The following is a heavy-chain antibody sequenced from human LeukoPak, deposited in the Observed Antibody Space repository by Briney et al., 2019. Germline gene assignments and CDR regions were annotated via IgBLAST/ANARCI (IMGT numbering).Heavy chain of an antibody. CDR3: TREGYDFWSGYHDAFDI. D-gene: IGHD3-3*01. Sequence: GGSLRLSCTASGFTFGDYAMSWVRQAPGKGLEWVGFIRSKAYGGTTEYAASVKGRFTISRDDSKSIAYLQMNSLKTEDTAVYYCTREGYDFWSGYHDAFDIWGQGTMVTVSS. J-gene: IGHJ3*02. CDR1: GFTFGDYA. CDR2: IRSKAYGGTT. V-gene: IGHV3-49*04.